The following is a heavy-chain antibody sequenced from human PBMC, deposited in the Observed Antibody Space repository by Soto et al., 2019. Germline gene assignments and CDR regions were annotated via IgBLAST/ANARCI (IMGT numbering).Heavy chain of an antibody. CDR1: GGSISSYY. CDR2: IYYSGST. CDR3: ARHGPRLGGYYYYMDV. D-gene: IGHD3-16*01. J-gene: IGHJ6*03. Sequence: SETLSLTCTVSGGSISSYYWSWIRQPPGKGLEWIGYIYYSGSTNYNPSLKSRVTISVDTSKNQFSLKLSSVTAADTAVYYCARHGPRLGGYYYYMDVWGKGTTVTVSS. V-gene: IGHV4-59*08.